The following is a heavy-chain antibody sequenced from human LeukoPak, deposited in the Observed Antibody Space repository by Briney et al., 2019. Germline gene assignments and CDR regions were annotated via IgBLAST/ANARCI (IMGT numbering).Heavy chain of an antibody. CDR1: GGSFSGYYWS. Sequence: KPSETLSLTCAVYGGSFSGYYWSWIRQPPGKALEWLAVIYWDDDKRYSPSLKSRLTITKGTSRDQVVLTMTNMDPVDTATYYCAHQASSGWYLDYWGQGTLVTVSS. V-gene: IGHV2-5*08. J-gene: IGHJ4*02. D-gene: IGHD6-19*01. CDR2: IYWDDDK. CDR3: AHQASSGWYLDY.